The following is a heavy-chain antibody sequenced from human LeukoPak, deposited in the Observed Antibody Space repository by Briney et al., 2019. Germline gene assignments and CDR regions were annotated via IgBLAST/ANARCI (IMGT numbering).Heavy chain of an antibody. CDR1: GGSISNGSYY. CDR2: IYTSGST. CDR3: ARENYYDSSGYLFDY. J-gene: IGHJ4*02. D-gene: IGHD3-22*01. V-gene: IGHV4-61*02. Sequence: SQTLSLTCTVSGGSISNGSYYWSWIRQPAGKGLEWIGRIYTSGSTNYNPSLKSRVTISVDTSKSQFSLKLSSVTAADTAVYYCARENYYDSSGYLFDYWGQGTLVTVSS.